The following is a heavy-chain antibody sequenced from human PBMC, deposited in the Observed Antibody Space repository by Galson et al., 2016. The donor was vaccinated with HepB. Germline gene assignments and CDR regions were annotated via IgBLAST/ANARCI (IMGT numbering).Heavy chain of an antibody. Sequence: SLRLSCAASGFTFSYYAMHWVRQAPGKGLEWVAAISYHGSGKYYADSVKGRVTISRDNSNNTLYLQMTSLSPEDTAVYYCARDKSFYYYGMDVWGQGTTVTVSS. CDR2: ISYHGSGK. V-gene: IGHV3-30-3*01. CDR3: ARDKSFYYYGMDV. CDR1: GFTFSYYA. J-gene: IGHJ6*02.